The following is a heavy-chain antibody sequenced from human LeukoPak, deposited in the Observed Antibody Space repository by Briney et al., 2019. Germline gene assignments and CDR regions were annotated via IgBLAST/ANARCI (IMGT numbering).Heavy chain of an antibody. CDR2: IYTSGST. J-gene: IGHJ3*02. D-gene: IGHD3-3*01. CDR3: ARGSLGVVMGAFDI. V-gene: IGHV4-61*02. Sequence: SQTLSLTCTVSGGSISSGSYYWSWIRQPAGKGLEWIGRIYTSGSTNYNPSLKSRVTISVDTSKNQFSLKLSSVTAADTAVYYCARGSLGVVMGAFDIWGQGTMVTVSS. CDR1: GGSISSGSYY.